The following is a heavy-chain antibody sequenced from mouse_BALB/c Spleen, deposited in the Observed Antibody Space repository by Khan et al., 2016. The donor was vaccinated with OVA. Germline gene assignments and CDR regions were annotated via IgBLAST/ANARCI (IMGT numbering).Heavy chain of an antibody. CDR1: GFSLSAYG. D-gene: IGHD2-12*01. CDR3: ATNSYRYDFTY. Sequence: QVQLKQSGPGLVQPSQSLSITCTVAGFSLSAYGIHWVRQSPGKGLEWLGVIWSGGRTDYNVPFISRLSITKDNSKSQVLFQMNSLQADDTAIYXCATNSYRYDFTYWGQGTLVTVSA. V-gene: IGHV2-2*01. CDR2: IWSGGRT. J-gene: IGHJ3*01.